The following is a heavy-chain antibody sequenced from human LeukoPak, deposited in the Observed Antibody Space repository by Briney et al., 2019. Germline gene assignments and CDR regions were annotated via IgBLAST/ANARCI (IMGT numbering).Heavy chain of an antibody. CDR3: ARGPDPVVRGPRRAFDL. J-gene: IGHJ3*01. CDR2: VSYDGNIQ. Sequence: GGSLRLSCAASGFIFSSSSMNWVRQAPGKGLEWVAVVSYDGNIQDYTDSVKGRFFISRDDSKTTMYLQMNSLRVDDTALYFCARGPDPVVRGPRRAFDLWGQGTMVTVSS. D-gene: IGHD3-10*01. V-gene: IGHV3-30*03. CDR1: GFIFSSSS.